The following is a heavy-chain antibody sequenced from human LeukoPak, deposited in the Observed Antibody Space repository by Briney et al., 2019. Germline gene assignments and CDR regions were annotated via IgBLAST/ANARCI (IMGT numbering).Heavy chain of an antibody. CDR2: ISSSTSSTAI. Sequence: KPGGSLRLSCAASGFTFSDYYMSWVRQAPGKGLEWVSYISSSTSSTAIYYADSVKGRFTISRDTAKNSLFLQMSCLRAEDTAVYYCARGRPGYYFDYWGQGTLVTVSS. V-gene: IGHV3-11*04. CDR3: ARGRPGYYFDY. J-gene: IGHJ4*02. CDR1: GFTFSDYY.